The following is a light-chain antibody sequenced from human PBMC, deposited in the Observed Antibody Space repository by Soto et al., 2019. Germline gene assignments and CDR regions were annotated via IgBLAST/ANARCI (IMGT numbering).Light chain of an antibody. V-gene: IGKV3-20*01. J-gene: IGKJ2*01. Sequence: ETVVTQSPGTLSLSPGEGATLSCRASQSVDSRYLAWYQQKPGQAPRLLIHSTSNRASGIPDRFSGSGSGTDFTLTISRLEPEDFAVYYCQQYGTAPYTFGQGTTLEFK. CDR1: QSVDSRY. CDR3: QQYGTAPYT. CDR2: STS.